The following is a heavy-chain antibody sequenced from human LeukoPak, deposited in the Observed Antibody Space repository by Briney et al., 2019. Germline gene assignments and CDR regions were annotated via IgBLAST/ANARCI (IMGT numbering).Heavy chain of an antibody. D-gene: IGHD2-2*01. CDR1: GYTFTSYY. V-gene: IGHV1-46*01. Sequence: ASVKVSCKASGYTFTSYYMHWVRQAPGQGLEWMGIINPSGGSTSYAQKFQGRVTMTRDTSTSTVYMELSSLRSEDTAVYYCARGGDIVVVPAACIPYFDYWGQGTLVTVSS. CDR3: ARGGDIVVVPAACIPYFDY. CDR2: INPSGGST. J-gene: IGHJ4*02.